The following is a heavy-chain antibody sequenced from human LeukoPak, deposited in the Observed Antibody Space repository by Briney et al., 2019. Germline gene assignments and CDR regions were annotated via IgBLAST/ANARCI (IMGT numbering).Heavy chain of an antibody. J-gene: IGHJ4*02. Sequence: GGSLRLSCAASGSTFDDYGMSWVRQAPGKGLEWVSGINWNGGSRGYTDSVKGRFTISRDNAKNSLYLQMNSLRVEDTALYYCARGNLDYWGQGTLVTVSS. CDR3: ARGNLDY. CDR2: INWNGGSR. V-gene: IGHV3-20*04. CDR1: GSTFDDYG.